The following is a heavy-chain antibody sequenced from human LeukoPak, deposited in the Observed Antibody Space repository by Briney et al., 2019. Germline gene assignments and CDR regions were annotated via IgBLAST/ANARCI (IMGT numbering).Heavy chain of an antibody. CDR1: GVTFSSYA. CDR2: ISGSGGST. Sequence: GGSLRLSCAASGVTFSSYAMSCVRPAPGKGLEGVSAISGSGGSTYYADSVKGRFTISRDNSKNTLYLQMNSLRAEDTAVYYCAKTPLGVVPAARFDYWGQGTLVTVSS. CDR3: AKTPLGVVPAARFDY. J-gene: IGHJ4*02. D-gene: IGHD2-2*01. V-gene: IGHV3-23*01.